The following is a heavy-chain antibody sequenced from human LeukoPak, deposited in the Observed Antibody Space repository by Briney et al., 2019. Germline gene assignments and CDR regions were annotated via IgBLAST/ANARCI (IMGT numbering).Heavy chain of an antibody. CDR2: IYHSGST. Sequence: SETLSLTCTVAGYSISSGYYWDWIRQPPGKGLEWIGAIYHSGSTYYNPSLRSRVTISVDTSKNQFSLKLRSVTAADTAVYYCARDKEWLAPFDYWGQGTLVTVSS. V-gene: IGHV4-38-2*02. J-gene: IGHJ4*02. CDR1: GYSISSGYY. D-gene: IGHD6-19*01. CDR3: ARDKEWLAPFDY.